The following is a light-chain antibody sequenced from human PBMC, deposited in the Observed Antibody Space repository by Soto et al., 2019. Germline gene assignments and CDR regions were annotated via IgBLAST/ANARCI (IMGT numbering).Light chain of an antibody. V-gene: IGKV1-5*03. CDR3: QQYNSYSPYT. CDR1: QSISSW. J-gene: IGKJ2*01. Sequence: DIQMTQSPPTLSASVGDRVTITCRASQSISSWLAWYQQKPGKAPKLLIYKASSLESGVPSRFSGSGYGTEFTLTISSLQPDDFATYFCQQYNSYSPYTFGQGTKLEIQ. CDR2: KAS.